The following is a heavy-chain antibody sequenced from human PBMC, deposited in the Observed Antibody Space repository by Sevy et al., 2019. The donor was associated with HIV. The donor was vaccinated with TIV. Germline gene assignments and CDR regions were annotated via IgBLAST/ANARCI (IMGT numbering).Heavy chain of an antibody. CDR1: GYIFITYG. CDR3: ARFWGEGATSDYFDY. V-gene: IGHV1-18*01. J-gene: IGHJ4*02. Sequence: ASVKVSCKVSGYIFITYGSSWVRQAPGQGLEWMGWISVYNGDTRYAQKLQGRVTMTTDTSTSTAYIELRSLRSDDTAVYYCARFWGEGATSDYFDYWGQGTLVTVSS. CDR2: ISVYNGDT. D-gene: IGHD1-26*01.